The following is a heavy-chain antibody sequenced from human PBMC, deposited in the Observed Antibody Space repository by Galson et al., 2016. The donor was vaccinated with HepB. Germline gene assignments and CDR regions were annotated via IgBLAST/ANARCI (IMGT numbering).Heavy chain of an antibody. CDR1: GFTFNRRG. Sequence: SLRLSCAASGFTFNRRGMHWVRQAPGKGLEWVAADSMDGRRKFYADSVKGRFTISRDNSNNMLFLQMSSLRGDDTAVYYCAKRHEYCPPVGCSVDSWGQGTLVSVSS. CDR3: AKRHEYCPPVGCSVDS. V-gene: IGHV3-30*18. J-gene: IGHJ4*02. CDR2: DSMDGRRK. D-gene: IGHD2/OR15-2a*01.